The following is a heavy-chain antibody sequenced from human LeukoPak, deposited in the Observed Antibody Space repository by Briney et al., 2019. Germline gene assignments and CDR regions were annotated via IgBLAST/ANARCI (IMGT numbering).Heavy chain of an antibody. CDR1: AYTFTNYY. J-gene: IGHJ4*02. Sequence: ASVKVSCKASAYTFTNYYMHWVRQAPGQGLEWMGIINPIGGGTSYAQKFQGRVTMTRDTSTSTVYMEVSSLRSEDTAVYYCARVRALCSGGSCYSEAYFDYWGQGTLVTVSS. CDR3: ARVRALCSGGSCYSEAYFDY. CDR2: INPIGGGT. D-gene: IGHD2-15*01. V-gene: IGHV1-46*01.